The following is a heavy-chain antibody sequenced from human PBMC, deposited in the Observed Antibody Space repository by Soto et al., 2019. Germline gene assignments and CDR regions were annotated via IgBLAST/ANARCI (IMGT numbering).Heavy chain of an antibody. V-gene: IGHV4-34*01. D-gene: IGHD3-16*02. CDR3: ARGKMITFGGVIVYYYYYYGMDV. CDR2: INHSGST. CDR1: GGSFSGYY. Sequence: XGTLSLTCAVYGGSFSGYYWSWIRQPPGKGLEWIGEINHSGSTNYNPSLKSRVTISVDTSKNQFSLKLSSVTAADTAVYYCARGKMITFGGVIVYYYYYYGMDVWGQGTTVTVSS. J-gene: IGHJ6*02.